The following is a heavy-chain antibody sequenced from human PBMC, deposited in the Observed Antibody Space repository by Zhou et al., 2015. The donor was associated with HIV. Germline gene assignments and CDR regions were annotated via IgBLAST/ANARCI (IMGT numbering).Heavy chain of an antibody. V-gene: IGHV1-69*12. CDR3: AHLGSGSSLATTPRGNFDY. CDR1: GGTFSSYA. Sequence: QVQLVQSGAEVKKPGSSVKVSCKASGGTFSSYAISWVRQAPGQGLEWMGGIIPIFGTANYAQKFQGRVTITADESTSTAYMELSSLRSEDTAVYYCAHLGSGSSLATTPRGNFDYWGQGTLVTVSS. J-gene: IGHJ4*02. CDR2: IIPIFGTA. D-gene: IGHD3-10*01.